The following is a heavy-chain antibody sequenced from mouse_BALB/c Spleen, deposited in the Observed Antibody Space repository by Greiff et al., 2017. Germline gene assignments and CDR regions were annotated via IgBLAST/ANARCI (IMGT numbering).Heavy chain of an antibody. V-gene: IGHV5-17*02. J-gene: IGHJ4*01. CDR1: GFTFSSFG. CDR2: ISISSSTI. CDR3: ARDGNYPYYAMDD. Sequence: EVQLVESGGGLVQPGGSRKLSCAASGFTFSSFGMHWVRQAPEKGLEWVAYISISSSTIYYADTVKGRFTISRDNPKNTLFMPMTSLRSKDTAMYYCARDGNYPYYAMDDWGQGTSVTVSS. D-gene: IGHD2-1*01.